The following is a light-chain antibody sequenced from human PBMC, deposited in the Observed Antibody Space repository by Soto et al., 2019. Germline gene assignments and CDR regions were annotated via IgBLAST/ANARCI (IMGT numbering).Light chain of an antibody. CDR3: QQYNSYPRT. CDR1: QSISSW. Sequence: DIQMTQSPSTLSASVGDRVTITCRASQSISSWLAWYQQKPGKAPKLLIYDASSLESGVPSRFSGSGSGTEFTLTISSLQPDDCAAYYCQQYNSYPRTFGQGTKVDIK. CDR2: DAS. V-gene: IGKV1-5*01. J-gene: IGKJ1*01.